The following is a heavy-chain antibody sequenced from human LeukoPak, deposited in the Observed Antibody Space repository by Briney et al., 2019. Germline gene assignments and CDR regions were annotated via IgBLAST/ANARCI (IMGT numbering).Heavy chain of an antibody. Sequence: PGGSLRRSCAASGFTFSSYAMSWVRQAPGKGLEWVSAISGSGGSTYYADSVKGRFTISRDNSKNTLYLQMNSLRAEDTAVYYCAKDLGQWPVLFLPDWGQGTLVTVSS. CDR3: AKDLGQWPVLFLPD. V-gene: IGHV3-23*01. CDR2: ISGSGGST. J-gene: IGHJ4*02. D-gene: IGHD6-19*01. CDR1: GFTFSSYA.